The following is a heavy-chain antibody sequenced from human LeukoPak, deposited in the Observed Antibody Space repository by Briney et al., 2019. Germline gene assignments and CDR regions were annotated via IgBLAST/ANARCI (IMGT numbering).Heavy chain of an antibody. CDR3: AREVVSSPSYFDS. CDR1: GFTFNHYA. J-gene: IGHJ4*02. CDR2: FYRGDST. V-gene: IGHV3-53*01. D-gene: IGHD2-15*01. Sequence: GGSLRLSCAASGFTFNHYAMNWVRQAPGKGLEWVSFFYRGDSTYYAESVRGRFTISRDNSKNTLYLLMNSLIPEDTAVYYCAREVVSSPSYFDSWGQGTLVTVSS.